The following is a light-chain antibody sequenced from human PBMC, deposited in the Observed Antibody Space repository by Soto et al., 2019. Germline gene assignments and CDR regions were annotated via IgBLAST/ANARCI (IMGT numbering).Light chain of an antibody. CDR3: QRHDGAFVT. J-gene: IGKJ4*01. CDR1: QGISDY. V-gene: IGKV1-27*01. Sequence: DIQMTQSPSSLSASVGDRVTITCRASQGISDYLAGYQQKAGQVPKLLIYAPSTMESGVPSRFSGRGSGTDFTLTIRRLQPEDVATYYCQRHDGAFVTFGGGTKVEIK. CDR2: APS.